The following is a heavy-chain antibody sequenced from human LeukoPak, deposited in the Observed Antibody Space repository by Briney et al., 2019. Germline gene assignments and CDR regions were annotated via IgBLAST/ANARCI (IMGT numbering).Heavy chain of an antibody. CDR3: ASWEYSGSYY. V-gene: IGHV4-59*01. D-gene: IGHD1-26*01. CDR2: IYYSGST. CDR1: GGSISSYY. J-gene: IGHJ4*02. Sequence: LETLSLTCTVSGGSISSYYWSWIRQPPGKGLEWIGYIYYSGSTNYNPSLKSRVTISVDTSKNQFSLKLSSVTAADTAVYYCASWEYSGSYYWGQGTLVTVSS.